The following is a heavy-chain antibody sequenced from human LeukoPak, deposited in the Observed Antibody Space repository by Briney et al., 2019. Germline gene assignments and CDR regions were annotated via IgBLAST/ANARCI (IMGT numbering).Heavy chain of an antibody. CDR2: LYYSGSN. Sequence: KPSETPSLTCTVSGDSISTYYWSWIRQPPRKGLQWVAYLYYSGSNNFNPSLTSRLTRAVDPSKNQFSLKLSSVTAADPAVYYCARSGSKPSGCAFDLWGQGTMVTVAS. CDR1: GDSISTYY. CDR3: ARSGSKPSGCAFDL. D-gene: IGHD1-26*01. J-gene: IGHJ3*01. V-gene: IGHV4-59*08.